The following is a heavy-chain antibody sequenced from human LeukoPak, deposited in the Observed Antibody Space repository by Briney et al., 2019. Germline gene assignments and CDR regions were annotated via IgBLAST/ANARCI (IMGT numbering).Heavy chain of an antibody. D-gene: IGHD5-12*01. CDR1: GFLFSNSW. Sequence: PGGSLRLSCADSGFLFSNSWMAWVRQAPRRGLEWLANINQDGSAKTCVDSVKGRFTISRDNAKNSLYLQMNSLRAEDTAMYYCARDSGYNAFDYWGQGTLVTVSS. V-gene: IGHV3-7*05. J-gene: IGHJ4*02. CDR2: INQDGSAK. CDR3: ARDSGYNAFDY.